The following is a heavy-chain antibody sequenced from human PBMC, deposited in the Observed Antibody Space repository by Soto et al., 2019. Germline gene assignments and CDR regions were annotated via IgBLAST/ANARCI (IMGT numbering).Heavy chain of an antibody. J-gene: IGHJ6*02. CDR2: INHSGST. Sequence: QVQLQQWGAGLLKPSETLSLTCAVYGGSFSGYYWSWIRQPPGKGLEWIGEINHSGSTNYNPSLKHRVTISVATSKNQVSLKLSAVTAADTAVYYCAGAWKAVGGVTHLSYYYGMDVWGQGTTVTVSS. CDR1: GGSFSGYY. CDR3: AGAWKAVGGVTHLSYYYGMDV. V-gene: IGHV4-34*01. D-gene: IGHD3-16*01.